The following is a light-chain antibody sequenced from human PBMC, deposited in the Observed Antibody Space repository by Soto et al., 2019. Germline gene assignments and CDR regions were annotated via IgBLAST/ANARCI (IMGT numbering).Light chain of an antibody. CDR2: GAS. V-gene: IGKV3-15*01. CDR3: QQYNNWRWT. Sequence: EIVMTQSPATLSVSPGERATLSCRASQSVSSNLAWYQQKPGQAPRLLIYGASTRATGIPARFRGRGSGTEFTLTISSLQSEDFAVYYCQQYNNWRWTFGQGTKVDIE. CDR1: QSVSSN. J-gene: IGKJ1*01.